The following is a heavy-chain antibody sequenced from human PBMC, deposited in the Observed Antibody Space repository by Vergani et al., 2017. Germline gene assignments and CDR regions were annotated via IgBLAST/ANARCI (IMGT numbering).Heavy chain of an antibody. CDR3: ARAMRYSSSWYKY. V-gene: IGHV4-39*07. Sequence: QLHLQESGPGLVKPSETLSLTCTVSGGSISISSYYWGWIRQPPGKGLEWIGSIYYSGSTYYNPSLKSRVTISVDTSKNQFSLKLSSVTAADTAVYYCARAMRYSSSWYKYWGQGTLVTVSS. D-gene: IGHD6-13*01. J-gene: IGHJ4*02. CDR1: GGSISISSYY. CDR2: IYYSGST.